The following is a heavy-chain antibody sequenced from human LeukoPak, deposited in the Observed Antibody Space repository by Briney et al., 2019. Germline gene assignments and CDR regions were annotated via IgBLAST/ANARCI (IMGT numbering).Heavy chain of an antibody. D-gene: IGHD6-19*01. CDR2: ISHDGSNK. CDR3: ARDVWQWLVRSFAY. V-gene: IGHV3-30-3*01. J-gene: IGHJ4*02. CDR1: GFTFSDYA. Sequence: GGSLRLSCAASGFTFSDYALHWVRQAPGKGLEWVAVISHDGSNKYYADSVKGRFTISRDNSRNTLYLQMNSLRPEDTAVYYCARDVWQWLVRSFAYWGQGTLVTVSS.